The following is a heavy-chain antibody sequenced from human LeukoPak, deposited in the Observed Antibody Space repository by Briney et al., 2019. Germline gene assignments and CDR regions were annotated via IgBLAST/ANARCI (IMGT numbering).Heavy chain of an antibody. Sequence: ASVKVSCKASGYTFTSYGISWVRQAPGQGLEWMGWISAYSGNTNYAQKLQGRVTMTTGTSTSTAYMELRSLRSDDTAVYYCARGEGDYDSSGYYEAYWFDPWGQGTLVTVSS. J-gene: IGHJ5*02. CDR2: ISAYSGNT. D-gene: IGHD3-22*01. V-gene: IGHV1-18*01. CDR3: ARGEGDYDSSGYYEAYWFDP. CDR1: GYTFTSYG.